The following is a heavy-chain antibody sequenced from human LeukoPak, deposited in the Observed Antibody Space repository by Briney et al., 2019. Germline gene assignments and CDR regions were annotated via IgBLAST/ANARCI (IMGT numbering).Heavy chain of an antibody. V-gene: IGHV4-38-2*02. J-gene: IGHJ4*02. CDR2: IYHSGST. CDR1: GYSISSGYY. CDR3: ARAGYYYGSGTSEFDY. Sequence: PSETLSLTCTVSGYSISSGYYWGWVRQPPGKGLEWIGGIYHSGSTYYNPSLKSRVTISVDTSKNQFFLKLRSVTAADTAVYYCARAGYYYGSGTSEFDYWGQGTLVTVSS. D-gene: IGHD3-10*01.